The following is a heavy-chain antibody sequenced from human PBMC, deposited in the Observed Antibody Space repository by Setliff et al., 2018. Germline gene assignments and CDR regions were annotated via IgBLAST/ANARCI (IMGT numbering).Heavy chain of an antibody. CDR3: AIIGPDSSGYYWIFDY. CDR2: FDLEDGET. V-gene: IGHV1-24*01. J-gene: IGHJ4*02. Sequence: ASVKVSCKASGNTFTGYYIHWVRQAPGKGLEWMGGFDLEDGETIYAHKFQGRVTMTEDTSTDTAYMELSSLRSEDTAMYYCAIIGPDSSGYYWIFDYWGQGTLVTVSS. D-gene: IGHD3-22*01. CDR1: GNTFTGYY.